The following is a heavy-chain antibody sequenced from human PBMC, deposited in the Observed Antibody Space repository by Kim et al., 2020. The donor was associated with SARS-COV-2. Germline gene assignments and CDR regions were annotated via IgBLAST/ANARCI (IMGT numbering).Heavy chain of an antibody. CDR2: INPSGGST. CDR1: GYTFTSSH. D-gene: IGHD3-10*01. V-gene: IGHV1-46*03. J-gene: IGHJ5*02. Sequence: ASVKVSCKASGYTFTSSHIQWVRQAPGQGLEWVGIINPSGGSTTYAQRLQGRVTMTRDTSTGTVYMELSSLRSEDTALYYCARGTWGGGGWGYGSGQYNRFDPRGQRTLVTVSS. CDR3: ARGTWGGGGWGYGSGQYNRFDP.